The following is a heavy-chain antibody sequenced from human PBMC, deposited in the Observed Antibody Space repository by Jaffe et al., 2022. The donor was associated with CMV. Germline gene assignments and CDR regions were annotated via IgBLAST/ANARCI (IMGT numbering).Heavy chain of an antibody. CDR1: GFTFSNYA. CDR2: ISDYGANT. Sequence: EVQLLESGGGLVQPGGSLRLSCAASGFTFSNYAMGWVRQAPGKGLEWVAGISDYGANTFYGDSVKGRFTISRDNSKNTLYLQLSSLRAEDTAVYYCTKCGNAGIWFEDWFDPWGQGTLITVSS. D-gene: IGHD3-10*01. V-gene: IGHV3-23*01. CDR3: TKCGNAGIWFEDWFDP. J-gene: IGHJ5*02.